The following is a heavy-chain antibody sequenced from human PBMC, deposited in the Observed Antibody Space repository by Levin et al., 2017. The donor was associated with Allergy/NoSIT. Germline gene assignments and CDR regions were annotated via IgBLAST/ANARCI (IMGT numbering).Heavy chain of an antibody. CDR3: AKAAIAAADTSSFDY. J-gene: IGHJ4*02. D-gene: IGHD6-13*01. CDR1: GFTFSTYA. V-gene: IGHV3-23*01. CDR2: ISGSGDST. Sequence: GGSLRLSCAASGFTFSTYAMSWVRQAPGKGLEWVSAISGSGDSTYYADSVKGRFTISRDNSKNTLYVQMNSLRAEDTAVYYCAKAAIAAADTSSFDYWGQGTLVTVSS.